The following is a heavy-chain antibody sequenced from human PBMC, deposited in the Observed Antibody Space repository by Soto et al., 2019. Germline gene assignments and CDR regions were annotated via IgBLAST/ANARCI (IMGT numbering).Heavy chain of an antibody. CDR3: AKDRGLADPHYYGLDV. D-gene: IGHD3-10*01. CDR1: GFAFGTYG. Sequence: QVQLVESGGGVVQPRRSLRLSCAASGFAFGTYGMHWVRQAPGKGVEWVEVTSYDGSKKYYADSVKGRFTISRDNSNKPVYLQMNSLRLEDTAIYYCAKDRGLADPHYYGLDVWGQGTTVAVSS. V-gene: IGHV3-30*18. CDR2: TSYDGSKK. J-gene: IGHJ6*02.